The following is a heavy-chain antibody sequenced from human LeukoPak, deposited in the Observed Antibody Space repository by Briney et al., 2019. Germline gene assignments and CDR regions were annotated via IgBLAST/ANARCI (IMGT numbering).Heavy chain of an antibody. J-gene: IGHJ4*02. V-gene: IGHV3-21*01. CDR3: AREIYGSGTYPFDY. CDR2: ISSSSSYI. D-gene: IGHD3-10*01. CDR1: GFTFSSSD. Sequence: PGGSLRLSCAASGFTFSSSDMNWVRQAPGKGLEWVSSISSSSSYIYYADSVKGRFTISRDNAKNSLYLQMNSLRAEDTAVYYCAREIYGSGTYPFDYWGQGTLVTVSS.